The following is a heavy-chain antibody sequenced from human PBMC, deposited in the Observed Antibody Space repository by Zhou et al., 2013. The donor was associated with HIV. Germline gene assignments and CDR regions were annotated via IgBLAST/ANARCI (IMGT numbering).Heavy chain of an antibody. J-gene: IGHJ6*03. CDR2: IIPILGIA. D-gene: IGHD3-10*01. CDR3: AREKAMVQGAPYYYYMDV. V-gene: IGHV1-69*04. Sequence: QVQLVQSGAEVKKPGSSVKVSCKASGGTFSSYAISWVRQAPGQGLEWMGRIIPILGIANYAQKFQGRVTITADKSTSTAYMELSSLRSEDTAVYYCAREKAMVQGAPYYYYMDVWGKGTTVTVSS. CDR1: GGTFSSYA.